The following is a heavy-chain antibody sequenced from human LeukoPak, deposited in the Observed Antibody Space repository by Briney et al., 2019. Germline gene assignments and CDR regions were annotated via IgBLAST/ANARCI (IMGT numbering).Heavy chain of an antibody. D-gene: IGHD3-10*01. CDR2: INHSGST. Sequence: SETLSLTCAVYGGSFSGYYWSWIRQPPGKGLEWIGEINHSGSTNYNPSLKSRVTISVDTSKNQFSLKLSSVTAADTAVYYCARNRLNYGSGNDYYYYYMDVWGKGTTVTVSS. V-gene: IGHV4-34*01. J-gene: IGHJ6*03. CDR1: GGSFSGYY. CDR3: ARNRLNYGSGNDYYYYYMDV.